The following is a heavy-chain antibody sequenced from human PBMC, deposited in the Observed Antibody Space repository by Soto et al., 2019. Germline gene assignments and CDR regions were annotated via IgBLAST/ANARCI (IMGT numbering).Heavy chain of an antibody. CDR3: PRGVIH. J-gene: IGHJ4*02. Sequence: QVQLQESGPGLVKPSQTLSLTCTVSGGSISSGGYYWSRIRQHPGKGLEWIGYIYYSGSTYYNPSLKSGVTISEDRSKNPSSRRLTSVTAADTAVYYCPRGVIHGGQGTLVTVSS. CDR2: IYYSGST. V-gene: IGHV4-31*03. CDR1: GGSISSGGYY. D-gene: IGHD2-21*01.